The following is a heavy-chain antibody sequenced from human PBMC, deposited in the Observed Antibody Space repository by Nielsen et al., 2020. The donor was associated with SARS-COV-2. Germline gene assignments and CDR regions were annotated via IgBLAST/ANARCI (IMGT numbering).Heavy chain of an antibody. CDR3: AKDWTAIVVVPSGGVDY. D-gene: IGHD2-15*01. Sequence: GGSLRLSCAASGFTFSTYGMHWVRQAPSKGLEWVAAISYDGSNKYYVDSVKGRFTISRDNSKNTLYLQMSSLREEDTAVYYCAKDWTAIVVVPSGGVDYWCQGTLVTVSS. J-gene: IGHJ4*02. V-gene: IGHV3-30*18. CDR1: GFTFSTYG. CDR2: ISYDGSNK.